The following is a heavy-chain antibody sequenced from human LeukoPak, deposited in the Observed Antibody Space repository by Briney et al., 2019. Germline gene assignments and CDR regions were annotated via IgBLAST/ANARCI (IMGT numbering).Heavy chain of an antibody. CDR3: ARDPGGYSSPLNAFDI. CDR1: GFTFSSYA. Sequence: GGSLRLSCAASGFTFSSYAISWVRQAPGQGLEWMGGIIPIFGTANYAQKFQGRVTITADKSTSTAYMELSSLRSEDTAVYYCARDPGGYSSPLNAFDIWGQGTMVTVSS. J-gene: IGHJ3*02. CDR2: IIPIFGTA. D-gene: IGHD6-13*01. V-gene: IGHV1-69*06.